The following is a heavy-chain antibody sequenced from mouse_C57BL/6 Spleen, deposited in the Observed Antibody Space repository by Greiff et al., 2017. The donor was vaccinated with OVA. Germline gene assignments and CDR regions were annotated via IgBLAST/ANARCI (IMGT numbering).Heavy chain of an antibody. V-gene: IGHV5-6*01. D-gene: IGHD4-1*01. J-gene: IGHJ4*01. Sequence: EVKLMESGGDLVKPGGSLKLSCAASGFTFSSYGMSWVRQTPDKRLEWVATISSGGSYTYYPDSVKGRFTISRDNAKNTLYLQMSSLKSEDTAMYYCARHNWDGDYYAMDYWGQGTSVTVSS. CDR1: GFTFSSYG. CDR3: ARHNWDGDYYAMDY. CDR2: ISSGGSYT.